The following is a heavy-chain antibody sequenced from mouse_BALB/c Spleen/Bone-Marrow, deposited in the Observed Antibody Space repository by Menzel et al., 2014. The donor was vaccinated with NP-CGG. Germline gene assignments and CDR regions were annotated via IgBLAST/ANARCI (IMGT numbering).Heavy chain of an antibody. J-gene: IGHJ2*01. Sequence: VQLQQSGAELVKPGASVKLSCTASGFDIKDTYMHWVKQRPEQGLEWIGRIDPANGNTKYDPKFQGKATITADTSSNTAYLQLSSLTSEDTAVYYCARYYYGYYFDYWGQGTTLTVSS. V-gene: IGHV14-3*02. CDR1: GFDIKDTY. CDR3: ARYYYGYYFDY. CDR2: IDPANGNT. D-gene: IGHD1-1*01.